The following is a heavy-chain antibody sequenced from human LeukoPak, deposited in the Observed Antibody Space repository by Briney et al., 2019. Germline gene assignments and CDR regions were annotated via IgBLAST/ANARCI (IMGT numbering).Heavy chain of an antibody. J-gene: IGHJ2*01. CDR3: VALSLIGDRRYWYFDF. CDR2: IYHAGKT. D-gene: IGHD3-3*01. V-gene: IGHV4-38-2*01. CDR1: GYPISSNYY. Sequence: PSETLSLTCAVSGYPISSNYYWGWIRLPPEKGLEWIANIYHAGKTYYNPSLKSRVTMSVDMSRNQFSLQLSSVTAADAAVYYCVALSLIGDRRYWYFDFWGRGTLVTVSS.